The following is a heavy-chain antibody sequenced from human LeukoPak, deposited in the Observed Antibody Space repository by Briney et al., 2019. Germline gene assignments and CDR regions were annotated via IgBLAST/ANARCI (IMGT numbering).Heavy chain of an antibody. Sequence: GRSLRLSCAASGFTFSSYAMHWVRQAPGKGLGWVAVISYDGSNKYYADSVKGRFTISRDNSKNTLYLQMNSLRAEDTAVYYCARSYHFHSNYYFDYWGQGTLVTVSS. V-gene: IGHV3-30*04. CDR2: ISYDGSNK. J-gene: IGHJ4*02. D-gene: IGHD4-11*01. CDR3: ARSYHFHSNYYFDY. CDR1: GFTFSSYA.